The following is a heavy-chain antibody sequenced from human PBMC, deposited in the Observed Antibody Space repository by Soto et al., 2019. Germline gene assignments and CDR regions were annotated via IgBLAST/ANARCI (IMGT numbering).Heavy chain of an antibody. CDR3: ARERITIFGVVSGPEY. CDR1: GYTFTSYY. V-gene: IGHV1-46*01. D-gene: IGHD3-3*01. CDR2: INPSGGST. J-gene: IGHJ4*02. Sequence: ASVKVSCKASGYTFTSYYMHWVRQAPGQGLEWMGIINPSGGSTSYAQKFQGRVTMTRDTSTSTVYMELSSLRSEDTAVYYCARERITIFGVVSGPEYWGKGTLVTVSS.